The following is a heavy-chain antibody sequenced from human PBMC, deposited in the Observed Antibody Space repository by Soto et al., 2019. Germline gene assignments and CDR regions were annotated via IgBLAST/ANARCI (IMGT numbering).Heavy chain of an antibody. CDR3: ARVITIFGVVINSVDY. Sequence: SETLSLTCTVSGGSISSGDYYWSWIRQPPGKGLEWIGYIYYSGSTYYNPSLKSRVTISVDTSKNQFSLKLGSVTAADTAVYYCARVITIFGVVINSVDYWGQGTLVTVSS. J-gene: IGHJ4*02. V-gene: IGHV4-30-4*01. CDR1: GGSISSGDYY. CDR2: IYYSGST. D-gene: IGHD3-3*01.